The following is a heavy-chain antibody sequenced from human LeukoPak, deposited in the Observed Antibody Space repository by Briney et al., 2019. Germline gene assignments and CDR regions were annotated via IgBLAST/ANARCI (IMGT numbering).Heavy chain of an antibody. CDR3: ATTYYYDSSGYFPSPPLDY. J-gene: IGHJ4*02. CDR2: INPSGGST. Sequence: ASVKVSCKASGYTFTSYYMHWVRQAPGQGLEWMGIINPSGGSTSYAQKFQGRVTMTRDMSTSTVYMELSSLRSEDTAVYYCATTYYYDSSGYFPSPPLDYWGQGTLVTVSS. V-gene: IGHV1-46*01. CDR1: GYTFTSYY. D-gene: IGHD3-22*01.